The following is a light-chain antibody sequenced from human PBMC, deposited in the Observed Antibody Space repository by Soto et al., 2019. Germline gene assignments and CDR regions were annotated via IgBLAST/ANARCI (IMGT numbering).Light chain of an antibody. CDR3: QQIYSTPSLT. Sequence: DIPMTQSPSSLSASVGDRVTITCRASQSISSYLNWYQQKPGTAPKLLIYGASSLQSGVPSRFSGSGSGTDFTLTISSLQPEDFGTYYCQQIYSTPSLTFGGGTKVEIK. CDR2: GAS. J-gene: IGKJ4*01. V-gene: IGKV1-39*01. CDR1: QSISSY.